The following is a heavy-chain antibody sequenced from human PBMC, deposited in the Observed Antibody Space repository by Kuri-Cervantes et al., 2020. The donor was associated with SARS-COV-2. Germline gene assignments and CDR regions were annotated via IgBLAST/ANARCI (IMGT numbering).Heavy chain of an antibody. CDR3: ARSPGSIVVVTAPDY. CDR1: GYTFTSYG. Sequence: ASVKVSCKASGYTFTSYGISWVRQAPGQGLEWMGWISAYNGNTNYAQKLQVRVTITTDTSTSTAYMELRSLRSDDTAVYYCARSPGSIVVVTAPDYWGQGTLVTVSS. V-gene: IGHV1-18*04. CDR2: ISAYNGNT. D-gene: IGHD2-21*02. J-gene: IGHJ4*02.